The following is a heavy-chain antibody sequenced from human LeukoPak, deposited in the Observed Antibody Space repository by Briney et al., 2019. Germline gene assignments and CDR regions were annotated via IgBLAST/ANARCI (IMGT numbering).Heavy chain of an antibody. Sequence: PSQTLSLTCAVSGGSISSGGYSWSWIRQPPGKGLEWIGYIYYSGSTNYNPSLKSRVTISVDTSKNQFSLKLSSVTAADTAVYYCARALVTNTYGMDVWGQGTTVTVSS. CDR3: ARALVTNTYGMDV. V-gene: IGHV4-61*08. J-gene: IGHJ6*02. D-gene: IGHD3-9*01. CDR1: GGSISSGGYS. CDR2: IYYSGST.